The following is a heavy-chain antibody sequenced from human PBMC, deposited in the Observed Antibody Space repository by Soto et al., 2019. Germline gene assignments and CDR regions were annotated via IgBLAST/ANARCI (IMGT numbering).Heavy chain of an antibody. V-gene: IGHV1-18*01. D-gene: IGHD6-13*01. Sequence: GASVKVSCKASGYTFTSYGISWVRQAPGQGLEWMGWISAYNGNTNYAQKLQGRVTMTTDTSTSTAYMELRSLRSDDTAVYYCARDYSSSWYLPYYYYYMDVWGKGTTVTVSS. CDR1: GYTFTSYG. CDR2: ISAYNGNT. CDR3: ARDYSSSWYLPYYYYYMDV. J-gene: IGHJ6*03.